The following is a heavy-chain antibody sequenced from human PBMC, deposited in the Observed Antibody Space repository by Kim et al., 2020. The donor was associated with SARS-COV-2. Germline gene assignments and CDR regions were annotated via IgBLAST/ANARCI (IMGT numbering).Heavy chain of an antibody. J-gene: IGHJ6*02. D-gene: IGHD5-18*01. Sequence: GGSLRLSCAASGFTFSGSAMHWVRQASGKGLEWVGRIRSKANSYATAYAASVKGRFTISRDDSKNTAYLQMNSLKTEDTAVYYCTRRSGYGYYYYYYGMDVWGQGTTVTVSS. CDR1: GFTFSGSA. V-gene: IGHV3-73*01. CDR3: TRRSGYGYYYYYYGMDV. CDR2: IRSKANSYAT.